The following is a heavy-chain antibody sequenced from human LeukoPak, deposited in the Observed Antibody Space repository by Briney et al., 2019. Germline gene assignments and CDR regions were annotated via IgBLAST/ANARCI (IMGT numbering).Heavy chain of an antibody. D-gene: IGHD1-14*01. CDR3: ARGGPALSLWSYYYYGMDV. CDR2: INHSGST. CDR1: GGSISSGDYY. V-gene: IGHV4-30-4*08. J-gene: IGHJ6*02. Sequence: SQTLSHTCTVSGGSISSGDYYWSWIRQPPGKGLEWIGEINHSGSTNYNPSLKSRVTISVDTSKNQFSLKLSSVTAADTAVYYCARGGPALSLWSYYYYGMDVWGQGTTVTVSS.